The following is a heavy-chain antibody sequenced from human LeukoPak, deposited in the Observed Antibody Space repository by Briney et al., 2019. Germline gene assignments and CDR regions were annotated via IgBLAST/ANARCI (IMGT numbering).Heavy chain of an antibody. D-gene: IGHD3-22*01. Sequence: GASVKVSCKASGYTFTSYGISWVRQAPGQGLEWMGWISAYNGNTYYAQNLQGRVTMTTDTSTSTAYMEVRSLRSDDTAMYYCARDRDSSGYYYQAVYYWGQGTLVTVSS. J-gene: IGHJ4*02. V-gene: IGHV1-18*04. CDR2: ISAYNGNT. CDR1: GYTFTSYG. CDR3: ARDRDSSGYYYQAVYY.